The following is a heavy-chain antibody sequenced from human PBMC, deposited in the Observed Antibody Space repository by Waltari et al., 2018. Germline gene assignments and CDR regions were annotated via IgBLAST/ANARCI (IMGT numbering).Heavy chain of an antibody. V-gene: IGHV1-69*08. CDR1: AGTFSSYT. J-gene: IGHJ4*02. Sequence: QVQLVQSGAEVKKPGSSVKVSCTASAGTFSSYTISWVRQAPGQGLEWMGRIIPILGIANYAQKFQGRVTITADKSTSTAYMELSSLRSEDTAVYYCARDRCSGGSCAWDYWGQGTLVTVSS. CDR3: ARDRCSGGSCAWDY. D-gene: IGHD2-15*01. CDR2: IIPILGIA.